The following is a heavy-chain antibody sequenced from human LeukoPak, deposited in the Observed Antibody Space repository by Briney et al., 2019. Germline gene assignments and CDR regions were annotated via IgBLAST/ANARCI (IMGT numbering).Heavy chain of an antibody. CDR2: ICYSGST. V-gene: IGHV4-59*01. D-gene: IGHD3-10*01. CDR1: GGSISSYY. Sequence: SETLSLTCTVSGGSISSYYWSWIRQPPGKGLEWIGYICYSGSTNYNPSLKSRVTISVDTSKNQFSLKLSSVTAADTAVYYCAREFYYGSGSYILDYWGQGTLVTVSS. J-gene: IGHJ4*02. CDR3: AREFYYGSGSYILDY.